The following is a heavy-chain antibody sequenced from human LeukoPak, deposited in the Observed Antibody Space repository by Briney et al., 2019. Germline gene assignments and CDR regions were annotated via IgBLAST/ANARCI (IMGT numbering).Heavy chain of an antibody. Sequence: PSETLSLTCTVSGGSISSYYWSWIRQPPGKGLEWIGYIYYSGSTNYNPSLKSRVTISVDTSKNQFSLKLSSVTAAGTAVYYCARQGIPYDSSGYYPYWGQGTLVTVSS. J-gene: IGHJ4*02. D-gene: IGHD3-22*01. V-gene: IGHV4-59*08. CDR3: ARQGIPYDSSGYYPY. CDR2: IYYSGST. CDR1: GGSISSYY.